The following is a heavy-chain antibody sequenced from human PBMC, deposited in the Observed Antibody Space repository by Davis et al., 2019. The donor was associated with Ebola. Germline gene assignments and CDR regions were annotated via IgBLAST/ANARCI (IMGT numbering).Heavy chain of an antibody. CDR3: ARDRYSTVTTFYGMDV. V-gene: IGHV4-59*01. D-gene: IGHD4-17*01. Sequence: MPSETLSLTCTVSGDSISTYYWSWIRQPPGKGLEWIGYIYYSGSTNHNPSLKSRVTISLGTSKNQFSLKLSSVTAADTAIYYCARDRYSTVTTFYGMDVWGQGTTVTVSS. CDR1: GDSISTYY. CDR2: IYYSGST. J-gene: IGHJ6*01.